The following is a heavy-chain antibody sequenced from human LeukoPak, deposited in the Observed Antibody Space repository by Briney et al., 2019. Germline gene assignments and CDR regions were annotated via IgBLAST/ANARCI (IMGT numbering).Heavy chain of an antibody. V-gene: IGHV3-48*01. CDR1: GFAVSSNY. J-gene: IGHJ4*02. CDR3: ARDSPFDY. Sequence: GALRLSCAASGFAVSSNYMSWVRQAPGKGLEWVSYISSSSSTIYYADSVKGRFTISRDRSKNSLYLQMNSLRAEDTAVYYCARDSPFDYWGQGTLVTVSS. CDR2: ISSSSSTI.